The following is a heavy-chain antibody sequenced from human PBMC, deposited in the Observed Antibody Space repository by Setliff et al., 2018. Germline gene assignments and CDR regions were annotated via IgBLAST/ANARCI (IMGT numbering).Heavy chain of an antibody. CDR2: IANGGSPI. D-gene: IGHD3-22*01. CDR3: ARGNFYYFDRTGRGPNWFDP. CDR1: GFTFSSYT. J-gene: IGHJ5*02. Sequence: GGSLRLSCAASGFTFSSYTMNWVRQAPGKGLEWLSYIANGGSPIYYADSVKGRFTISRDNATNSLYLQMNSLRAEDTAVYYCARGNFYYFDRTGRGPNWFDPWGQGTLVTVS. V-gene: IGHV3-48*03.